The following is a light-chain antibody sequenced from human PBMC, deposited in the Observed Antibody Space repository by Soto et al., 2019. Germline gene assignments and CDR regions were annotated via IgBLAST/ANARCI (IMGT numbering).Light chain of an antibody. J-gene: IGKJ5*01. Sequence: EIVLTQSPGTLSLSPGNRATLSCRASQSLTTSYIAWYQVKPGQAPRLLIYDTSSRATGIPDRFSGSGSGTDFTLTITRLEPEDFAVFYCQQYGTSEIIFGQGTRLEIK. V-gene: IGKV3-20*01. CDR2: DTS. CDR3: QQYGTSEII. CDR1: QSLTTSY.